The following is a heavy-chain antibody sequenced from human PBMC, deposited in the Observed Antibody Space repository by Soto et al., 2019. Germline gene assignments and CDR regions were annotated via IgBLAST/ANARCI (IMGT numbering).Heavy chain of an antibody. CDR1: GGTFSSYA. J-gene: IGHJ3*02. V-gene: IGHV1-69*12. Sequence: QVQLVQSGAEVKKPGSSVKVSCKASGGTFSSYAISWVRQAPGQGLEWMGGIIPIFGTANYAQKFQGRVTITADESTSTADMELSSRRSEDTAVYYCARVGYCSGGSCYPDDAFDIWGQGTMVTVSS. CDR3: ARVGYCSGGSCYPDDAFDI. D-gene: IGHD2-15*01. CDR2: IIPIFGTA.